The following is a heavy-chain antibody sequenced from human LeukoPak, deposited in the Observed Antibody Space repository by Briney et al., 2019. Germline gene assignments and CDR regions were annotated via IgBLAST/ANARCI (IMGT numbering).Heavy chain of an antibody. J-gene: IGHJ5*02. Sequence: SPSETLSLTCTVSGGSISSSSYYWGWIREPPGKGLEWIGSIYYGGSTYYNPSLKSRVTISVDTSKNQFSLKLSSVTAADTAVYYCARDYYDSSGLNWFDPWGQGTLVTVSS. CDR1: GGSISSSSYY. CDR3: ARDYYDSSGLNWFDP. D-gene: IGHD3-22*01. V-gene: IGHV4-39*02. CDR2: IYYGGST.